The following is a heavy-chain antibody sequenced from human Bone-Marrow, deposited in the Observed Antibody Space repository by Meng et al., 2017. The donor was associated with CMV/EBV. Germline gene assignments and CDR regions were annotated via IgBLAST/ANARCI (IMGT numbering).Heavy chain of an antibody. Sequence: GESLKISCAASGFTFSSYAMNWVRQAPGKGPEWVSSISSSSSYIYYADSVKGRFTISRDNAKNSLYLQMNSLRAEDTAVYYCARGSIRFDPWGQGTLVTASS. V-gene: IGHV3-21*01. CDR1: GFTFSSYA. CDR2: ISSSSSYI. J-gene: IGHJ5*02. CDR3: ARGSIRFDP. D-gene: IGHD2-21*01.